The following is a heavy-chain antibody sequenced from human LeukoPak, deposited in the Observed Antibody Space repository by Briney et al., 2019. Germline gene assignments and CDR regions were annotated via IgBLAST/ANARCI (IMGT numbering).Heavy chain of an antibody. Sequence: SGGSLRLSCTGSGFTFGDFVMSWVRQAPGKGLEWVANINEDGSKKYYVGSVEGRFTISRDNAKNSVFLQMNSLRAEDTAMYYCASSSYSSSSSWGQGTLVTVSS. CDR2: INEDGSKK. J-gene: IGHJ5*02. CDR1: GFTFGDFV. D-gene: IGHD6-6*01. CDR3: ASSSYSSSSS. V-gene: IGHV3-7*01.